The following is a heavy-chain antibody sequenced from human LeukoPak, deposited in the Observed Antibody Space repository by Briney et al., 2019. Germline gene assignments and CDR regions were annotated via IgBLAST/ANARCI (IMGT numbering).Heavy chain of an antibody. J-gene: IGHJ6*02. Sequence: SETLSLTCTVSGGSISNYYWSWIRQPPGKGLEWIGYIYYSGSTNYNPSLKSRVTISVDTSKNQFSLKLSSVTAADTAVYYCARGAYYYYYGMDVWGQGTTVTVSS. D-gene: IGHD4/OR15-4a*01. CDR2: IYYSGST. V-gene: IGHV4-59*08. CDR1: GGSISNYY. CDR3: ARGAYYYYYGMDV.